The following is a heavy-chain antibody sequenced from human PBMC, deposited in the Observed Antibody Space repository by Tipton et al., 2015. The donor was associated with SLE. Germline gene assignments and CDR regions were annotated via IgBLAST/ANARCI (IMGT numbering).Heavy chain of an antibody. CDR1: GFTFGDYA. D-gene: IGHD6-6*01. J-gene: IGHJ1*01. V-gene: IGHV3-49*03. CDR3: TRDFDSSSPLAEYFQH. Sequence: SLRLSCTASGFTFGDYAMSWFRQAPGKGLEWVGFIRSKAYGGTTEYAASVKGRFTISRDDSKSIAYLQMNSLKTEDTAVYYCTRDFDSSSPLAEYFQHWGQGTLVTVSS. CDR2: IRSKAYGGTT.